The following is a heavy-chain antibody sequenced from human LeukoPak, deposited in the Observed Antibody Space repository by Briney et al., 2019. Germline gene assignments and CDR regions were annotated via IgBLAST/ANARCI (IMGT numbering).Heavy chain of an antibody. Sequence: ASVKVSCEASGYTFTDYYMHWVRQAPGQGLEWMGRINPNSGGTNYAQKFQGRVTMTRDTSISTAYMELSRLTSDDTAVYYCARDMLDDYFDYWGQGTLVTVSS. D-gene: IGHD2-8*01. J-gene: IGHJ4*02. CDR2: INPNSGGT. CDR3: ARDMLDDYFDY. CDR1: GYTFTDYY. V-gene: IGHV1-2*06.